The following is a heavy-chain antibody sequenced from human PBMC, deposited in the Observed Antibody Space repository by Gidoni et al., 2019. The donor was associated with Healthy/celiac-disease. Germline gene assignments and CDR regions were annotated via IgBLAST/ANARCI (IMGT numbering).Heavy chain of an antibody. V-gene: IGHV1-69*01. D-gene: IGHD6-19*01. CDR2: IIPIFGTA. CDR1: GGTFSSYA. J-gene: IGHJ1*01. Sequence: QVQLVQSGAEVTTPGSSVKVSCKPSGGTFSSYAISWVRQAPGQGLEWMGGIIPIFGTANDAQKFQGRVTITADESTSTAYMELSSLRSEDTAVYYCARGAEYSSGWYRHFQHWGQGTLVTVSS. CDR3: ARGAEYSSGWYRHFQH.